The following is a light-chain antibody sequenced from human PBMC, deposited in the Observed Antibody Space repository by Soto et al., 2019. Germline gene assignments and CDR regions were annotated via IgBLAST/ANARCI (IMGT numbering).Light chain of an antibody. CDR2: GAS. V-gene: IGKV3-20*01. CDR3: QQYGSTPVT. J-gene: IGKJ4*01. CDR1: QSVSNNY. Sequence: EIVLTQSPATLSVSPGERATLSCRASQSVSNNYLAWYQQKPGQAPRRLIYGASSRATGIPDRLSGSGSGTDVILTISRRVPEEFAVDYCQQYGSTPVTFGEGTKVDIK.